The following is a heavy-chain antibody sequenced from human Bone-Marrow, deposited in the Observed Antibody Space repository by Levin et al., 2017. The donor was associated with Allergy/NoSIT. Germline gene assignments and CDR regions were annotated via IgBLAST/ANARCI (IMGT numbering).Heavy chain of an antibody. Sequence: PGGSLRLSCAVSGYTFGYYAMHWVRQAPGKGLEWVSIISYDGTTTKYADSVKGRFTISRDNSKNTLYLQMNSLRSDDTAVYFCARLGVVTGDRAWVDYWGQGTLVTVSS. J-gene: IGHJ4*02. V-gene: IGHV3-30*04. D-gene: IGHD7-27*01. CDR1: GYTFGYYA. CDR2: ISYDGTTT. CDR3: ARLGVVTGDRAWVDY.